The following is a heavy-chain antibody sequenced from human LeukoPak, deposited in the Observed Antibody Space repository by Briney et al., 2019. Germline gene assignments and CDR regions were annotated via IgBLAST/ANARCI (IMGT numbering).Heavy chain of an antibody. CDR3: ARTPRGDYYDSSGSAYYYYYYGMDV. CDR1: GFTFSSYA. Sequence: GGSLRLSCAASGFTFSSYAMSWVRQAPGKGLEWVSAISGSGGSTSYADSVKGRFTISRDNSKNTLYLQMNSLRAEDTAVYYCARTPRGDYYDSSGSAYYYYYYGMDVWGQGTTVTVSS. D-gene: IGHD3-22*01. CDR2: ISGSGGST. V-gene: IGHV3-23*01. J-gene: IGHJ6*02.